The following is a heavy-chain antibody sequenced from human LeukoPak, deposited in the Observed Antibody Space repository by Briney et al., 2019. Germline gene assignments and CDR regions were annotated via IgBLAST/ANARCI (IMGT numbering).Heavy chain of an antibody. Sequence: GSLRLSCAASGFNFNNAWMNWVRQAPGKGLEWVGRIRSNAYGGATESAAPVTGRFTISRDDSENTMYLQMNSLKIEDTAVYYCTRGSNRDDSSDFDCWGQETLVTVSS. D-gene: IGHD3-22*01. V-gene: IGHV3-15*07. CDR2: IRSNAYGGAT. CDR3: TRGSNRDDSSDFDC. J-gene: IGHJ4*02. CDR1: GFNFNNAW.